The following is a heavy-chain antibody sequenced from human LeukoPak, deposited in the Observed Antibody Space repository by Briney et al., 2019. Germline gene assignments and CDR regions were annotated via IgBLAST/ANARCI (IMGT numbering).Heavy chain of an antibody. J-gene: IGHJ4*02. Sequence: ASVKVSCKASGYTFTAYYMHWVRQAPGQRLEWRGWINPKSGGTNYAQKFQGRVTMTRDTSIRTAYMELSRTRSDDTAVYYCARSRVRGSGSYILDFWGQGTLVTVSS. D-gene: IGHD3-10*01. V-gene: IGHV1-2*02. CDR1: GYTFTAYY. CDR3: ARSRVRGSGSYILDF. CDR2: INPKSGGT.